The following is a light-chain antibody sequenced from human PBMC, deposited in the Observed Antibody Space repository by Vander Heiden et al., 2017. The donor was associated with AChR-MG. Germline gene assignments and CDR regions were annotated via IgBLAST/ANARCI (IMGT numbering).Light chain of an antibody. CDR3: LQHNNYPLT. CDR2: AAS. J-gene: IGKJ4*01. V-gene: IGKV1-17*03. Sequence: DIQMTQSPSAMSASVGDRVTITCRASQDISNYLAWFQQKPGKVPQRLIYAASSLQSGVPSRFSGSGSGTEFTLTISCLQPEDFATYYCLQHNNYPLTFGGGTKVEI. CDR1: QDISNY.